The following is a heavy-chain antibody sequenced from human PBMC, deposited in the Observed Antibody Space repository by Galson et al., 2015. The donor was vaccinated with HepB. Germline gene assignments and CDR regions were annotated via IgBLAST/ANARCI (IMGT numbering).Heavy chain of an antibody. V-gene: IGHV3-23*01. D-gene: IGHD6-13*01. CDR2: SSVSGGT. J-gene: IGHJ4*02. CDR1: GFTFSSYG. Sequence: SLRLSCAASGFTFSSYGMTWVRQAPGKGLEWVSGSSVSGGTYYADSVKGRFTISRDNSKNTLYLQMNSLRAEDTAIYYCATITAAGPIAAAGWGQGTLVSVSA. CDR3: ATITAAGPIAAAG.